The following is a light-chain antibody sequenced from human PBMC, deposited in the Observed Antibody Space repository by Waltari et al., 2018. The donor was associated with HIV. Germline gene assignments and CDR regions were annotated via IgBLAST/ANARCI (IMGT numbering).Light chain of an antibody. CDR2: RNN. Sequence: QSVLTQPPSASGTPGQRVTISCSGSSSNVHWYQKFPGTAPKLLIYRNNQRPSGFPARFSGSKSGTSASLAISGLRSEDEADYYCAAWGDNLSGPVLFGGGTKLTVL. V-gene: IGLV1-47*01. CDR1: SSN. CDR3: AAWGDNLSGPVL. J-gene: IGLJ2*01.